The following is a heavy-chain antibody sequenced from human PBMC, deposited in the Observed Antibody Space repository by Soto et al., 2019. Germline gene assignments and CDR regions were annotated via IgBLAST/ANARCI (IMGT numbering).Heavy chain of an antibody. V-gene: IGHV1-18*01. CDR1: GYTFTHYG. Sequence: ASVQVSCKASGYTFTHYGISWVRQAPGQGLDWMGWIRAYNGNTNYAQKLQGRVTMTTDTSTSTAYMELRSLRSDDTAVYYCARGISGYYDSSGHNIWFDPWGQGTLVTVSS. CDR3: ARGISGYYDSSGHNIWFDP. J-gene: IGHJ5*02. D-gene: IGHD3-22*01. CDR2: IRAYNGNT.